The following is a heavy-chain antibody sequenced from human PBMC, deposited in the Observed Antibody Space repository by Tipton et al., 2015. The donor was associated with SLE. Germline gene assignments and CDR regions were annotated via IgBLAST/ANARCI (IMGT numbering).Heavy chain of an antibody. CDR2: IYHSGST. Sequence: TLSLTCAVSGYSISSGYYWGWIRQPPGKGLEWIGSIYHSGSTYYNPSLKSRVTMSVDTSKNQFSLKLSSVTAADTAVYYCARGSIAAAAPDYWGQGTLVTVSS. CDR1: GYSISSGYY. D-gene: IGHD6-13*01. CDR3: ARGSIAAAAPDY. V-gene: IGHV4-38-2*01. J-gene: IGHJ4*02.